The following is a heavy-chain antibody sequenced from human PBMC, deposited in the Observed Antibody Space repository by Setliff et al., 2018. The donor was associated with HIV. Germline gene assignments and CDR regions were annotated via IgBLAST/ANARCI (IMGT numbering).Heavy chain of an antibody. D-gene: IGHD7-27*01. CDR1: GGSFSGYY. CDR2: INHSGST. Sequence: SETLSLTCAVYGGSFSGYYWSWIRQPPGKGLEWIGEINHSGSTNYNPSLKSRVTISVDTSKNQFSLKLSSVTAADTAVYYCARDMGNTGGAFDIWGPGTMVTVSS. CDR3: ARDMGNTGGAFDI. V-gene: IGHV4-34*01. J-gene: IGHJ3*02.